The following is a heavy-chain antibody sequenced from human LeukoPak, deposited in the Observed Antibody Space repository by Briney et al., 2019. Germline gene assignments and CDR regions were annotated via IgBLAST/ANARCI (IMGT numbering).Heavy chain of an antibody. J-gene: IGHJ4*02. CDR1: GFTFSRYS. Sequence: GGSLRLSCAASGFTFSRYSVNWVRQAPGKGLEWVSSISSSSSYIYYADSVKGRFTISRDNAKNSLYLQMNSLRAEDTAVYYCARSLAGYSYGQSDYWGQGTLVTVSS. CDR3: ARSLAGYSYGQSDY. V-gene: IGHV3-21*01. D-gene: IGHD5-18*01. CDR2: ISSSSSYI.